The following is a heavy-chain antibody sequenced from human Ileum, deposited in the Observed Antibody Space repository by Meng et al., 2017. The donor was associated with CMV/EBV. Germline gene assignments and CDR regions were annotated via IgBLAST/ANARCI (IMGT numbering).Heavy chain of an antibody. J-gene: IGHJ4*02. Sequence: LVNHWETLSLTCTVSGDSISSNFWSWIRQPAGKGLEWIGLISSSGSTFYTPSLNSRVTMSVDTSKNQFSLSLASVTAADTAIYFCAREESVGIAVTGTFDYWGQGILVTVSS. CDR3: AREESVGIAVTGTFDY. D-gene: IGHD6-19*01. CDR1: GDSISSNF. CDR2: ISSSGST. V-gene: IGHV4-4*07.